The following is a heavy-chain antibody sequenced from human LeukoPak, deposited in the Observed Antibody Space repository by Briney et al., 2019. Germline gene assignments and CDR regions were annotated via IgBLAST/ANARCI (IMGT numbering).Heavy chain of an antibody. V-gene: IGHV3-48*01. Sequence: GGSLRLSCAASGFPFSRYSMNWVRQAPGKGLEWVSYIGSGGTTIYYADSVKGRFTISRDNAKNSLYLQMNGLRAEDTAVYYCARDYGDRFDPWGQGTLVTVSS. CDR3: ARDYGDRFDP. J-gene: IGHJ5*02. CDR1: GFPFSRYS. D-gene: IGHD4-17*01. CDR2: IGSGGTTI.